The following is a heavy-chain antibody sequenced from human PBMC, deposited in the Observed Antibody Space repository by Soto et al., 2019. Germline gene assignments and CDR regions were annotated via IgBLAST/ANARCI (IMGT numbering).Heavy chain of an antibody. CDR1: GGSFSGYY. CDR3: ARVAHYYDSSGYYSPWFDP. Sequence: PSETLSLTCAVYGGSFSGYYWSWIRQPPGKGLEWIGEINHSGSTYYNPSLKSRVTISVDTSKNQFSLKLSSVTAADTAVYYCARVAHYYDSSGYYSPWFDPWGQGTLVTVSS. V-gene: IGHV4-34*09. D-gene: IGHD3-22*01. CDR2: INHSGST. J-gene: IGHJ5*02.